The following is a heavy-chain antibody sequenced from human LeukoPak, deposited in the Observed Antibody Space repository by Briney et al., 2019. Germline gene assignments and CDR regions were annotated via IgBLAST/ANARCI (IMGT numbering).Heavy chain of an antibody. D-gene: IGHD3-10*01. CDR1: GYAITSGGFT. CDR2: IYDRGPA. CDR3: ARSRQASGLFNS. V-gene: IGHV4-30-2*01. J-gene: IGHJ5*01. Sequence: SETLSLSCTVSGYAITSGGFTWNWIRQPPGKGLEWIGCIYDRGPAYYNPSLKSRFTISVDRPKNQFFLNVTSLTAADTAVYYCARSRQASGLFNSWGQGTLVVVSS.